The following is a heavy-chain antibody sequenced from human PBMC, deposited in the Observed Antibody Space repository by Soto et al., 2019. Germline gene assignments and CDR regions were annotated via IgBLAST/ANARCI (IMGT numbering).Heavy chain of an antibody. V-gene: IGHV1-69*13. D-gene: IGHD1-7*01. J-gene: IGHJ4*02. CDR1: GGTFSSYA. CDR2: IIPIFGTA. Sequence: SVKVSCKASGGTFSSYAISWVRQAPGQGLEWMGGIIPIFGTANYSQKFQGRATITADESTSTAYMELSSLRSEDKAVYYCARERWKYNSEYYFDYWGQGNLVTVSS. CDR3: ARERWKYNSEYYFDY.